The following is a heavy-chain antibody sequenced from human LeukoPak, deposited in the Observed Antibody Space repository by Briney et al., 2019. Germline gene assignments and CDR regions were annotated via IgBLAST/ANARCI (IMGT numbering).Heavy chain of an antibody. CDR2: INPNSGGT. CDR3: ARDGYGDDQDPRYYYYGMDV. Sequence: ASVKVSCKASGYTFTGYYTHWVRQAPGQGLEWMGWINPNSGGTNYAQKFQGRVTMTRDTSISTAYMELSRLRSDDTAVYYCARDGYGDDQDPRYYYYGMDVWGQGTTVTVSS. J-gene: IGHJ6*02. CDR1: GYTFTGYY. D-gene: IGHD4-17*01. V-gene: IGHV1-2*02.